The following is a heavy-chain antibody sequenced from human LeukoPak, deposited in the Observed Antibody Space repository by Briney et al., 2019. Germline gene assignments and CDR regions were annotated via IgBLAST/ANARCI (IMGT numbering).Heavy chain of an antibody. CDR3: AREGYYDSSGYYPVDY. Sequence: ASVKVSCKASGYTFTSYYMHWVRQAPGQGLEWMGWINPNSGGTNYAQKFQGRVTMTRDTSISTAYMELSRLRSDDTAVYYCAREGYYDSSGYYPVDYWGQGTLVTVSS. V-gene: IGHV1-2*02. D-gene: IGHD3-22*01. J-gene: IGHJ4*02. CDR1: GYTFTSYY. CDR2: INPNSGGT.